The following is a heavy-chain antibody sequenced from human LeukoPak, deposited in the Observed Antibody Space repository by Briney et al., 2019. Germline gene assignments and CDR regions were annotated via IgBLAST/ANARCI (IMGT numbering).Heavy chain of an antibody. Sequence: SETLSLTCTVSGGSISSSSYYWGWIRQPPGRGLEWIGSIYYSGSTYYNPSLKSRVTISVDTSKNQFSLKLSSVTAADTAVYYCARPGDSSGDDAYYFDYWGQGTLVTVSS. CDR1: GGSISSSSYY. CDR2: IYYSGST. V-gene: IGHV4-39*01. CDR3: ARPGDSSGDDAYYFDY. D-gene: IGHD3-22*01. J-gene: IGHJ4*02.